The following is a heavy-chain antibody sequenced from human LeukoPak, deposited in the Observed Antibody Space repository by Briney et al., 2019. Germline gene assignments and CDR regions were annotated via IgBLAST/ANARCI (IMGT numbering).Heavy chain of an antibody. V-gene: IGHV6-1*01. CDR2: TYYRGKWYN. CDR3: ARLAANNFDY. Sequence: SQTLSLTCAISGDSVSSNSVAWDWIRQSPSRGLVWLGRTYYRGKWYNEYAVAVKSRITINPDTSKNQYPLKLNSVTPEDTAVYYCARLAANNFDYWGQGTLVTVSS. D-gene: IGHD2-8*01. CDR1: GDSVSSNSVA. J-gene: IGHJ4*02.